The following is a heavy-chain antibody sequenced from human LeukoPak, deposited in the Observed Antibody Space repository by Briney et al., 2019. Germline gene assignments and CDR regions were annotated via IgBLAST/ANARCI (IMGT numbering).Heavy chain of an antibody. CDR2: ISSSSSYI. CDR3: ARDSRGGSYPDY. V-gene: IGHV3-21*01. Sequence: GGSLRLSCAASEFSSYSMNWVRQAPGKGLEWVSSISSSSSYIYYADSVKGRFTISRDNAKNSLYLQMNSLRAEDTAVYYCARDSRGGSYPDYWGQGTLVTVSS. D-gene: IGHD1-26*01. J-gene: IGHJ4*02. CDR1: EFSSYS.